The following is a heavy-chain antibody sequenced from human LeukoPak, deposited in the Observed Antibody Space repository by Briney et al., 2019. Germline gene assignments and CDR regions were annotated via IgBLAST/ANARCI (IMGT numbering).Heavy chain of an antibody. CDR3: ARGITMIEVVTFPFDY. V-gene: IGHV4-38-2*02. Sequence: PSETLSLTCTVSGYSISSGYYWAWIRQPPGKGLEWIGSIYHSGSTYYNPSLKSRVTISVDTSKNQFSLKLSSVTAADTAVYYCARGITMIEVVTFPFDYWGQGTLVTASS. CDR2: IYHSGST. CDR1: GYSISSGYY. D-gene: IGHD3-22*01. J-gene: IGHJ4*02.